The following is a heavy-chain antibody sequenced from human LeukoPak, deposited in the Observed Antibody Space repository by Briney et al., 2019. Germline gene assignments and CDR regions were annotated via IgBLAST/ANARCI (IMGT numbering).Heavy chain of an antibody. CDR2: ISAYNGNT. D-gene: IGHD3-16*02. Sequence: ASVKVSCTASGYTFTSYGISWVRQAPGQGLEWMGWISAYNGNTNYAQKLQGRVTMTTDTSTSTAYMELRSLRSDDTAVYYCARVRLGELSWYFDYWGQGTLVTASS. V-gene: IGHV1-18*01. CDR3: ARVRLGELSWYFDY. J-gene: IGHJ4*02. CDR1: GYTFTSYG.